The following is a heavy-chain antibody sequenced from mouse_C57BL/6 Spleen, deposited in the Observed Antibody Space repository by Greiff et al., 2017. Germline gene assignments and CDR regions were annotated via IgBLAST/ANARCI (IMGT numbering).Heavy chain of an antibody. CDR2: IYPGSGST. CDR3: AREGTTASSRGYFDV. J-gene: IGHJ1*03. D-gene: IGHD1-2*01. Sequence: QVQLQQPGAELVKPGASVKMSCKASGYTFTSYWITWVKQRPGQGLEWIGDIYPGSGSTNYNEKFKSKATLTVDTSSSTAYMQLSSLTSEDSAVYYCAREGTTASSRGYFDVWGTGTTVTVSS. V-gene: IGHV1-55*01. CDR1: GYTFTSYW.